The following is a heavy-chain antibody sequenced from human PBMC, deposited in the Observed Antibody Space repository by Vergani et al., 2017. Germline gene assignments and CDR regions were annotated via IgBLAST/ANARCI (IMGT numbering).Heavy chain of an antibody. CDR1: GGSISSYY. CDR2: IYYSGST. D-gene: IGHD3-3*01. CDR3: AGTPFGVEHYYYYYYMDV. V-gene: IGHV4-59*01. J-gene: IGHJ6*03. Sequence: QVQLQESGPGLVKPSETLSLTCTVSGGSISSYYWSWIRQPPGKGLEWIGYIYYSGSTNDNPSLKSRVTISVDTSKNQFSLKLSSVTAADTAVYYCAGTPFGVEHYYYYYYMDVWGKGTTVTVSS.